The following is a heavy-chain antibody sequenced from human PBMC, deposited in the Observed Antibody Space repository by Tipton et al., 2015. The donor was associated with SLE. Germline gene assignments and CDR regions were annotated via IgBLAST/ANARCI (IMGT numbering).Heavy chain of an antibody. J-gene: IGHJ3*02. CDR2: ISWNSGSI. Sequence: SLRLSCAASGFTFDDYAMHWVRQAPGKGLEWVSGISWNSGSIGYADSVKGRFTISRDNSKNTLYLQMNSLRAEDTAVYYCAKCYSDSDAFDIWGQGTMVTVSS. V-gene: IGHV3-9*01. CDR1: GFTFDDYA. D-gene: IGHD4-11*01. CDR3: AKCYSDSDAFDI.